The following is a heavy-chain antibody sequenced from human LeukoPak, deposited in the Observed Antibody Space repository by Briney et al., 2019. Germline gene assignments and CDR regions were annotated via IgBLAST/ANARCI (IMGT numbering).Heavy chain of an antibody. J-gene: IGHJ3*02. V-gene: IGHV4-59*01. CDR3: ARVGCGGDCYSDAFDI. CDR2: IYYSGST. CDR1: GGSISSYY. D-gene: IGHD2-21*02. Sequence: SETLSLTCTVSGGSISSYYWSWIRQPPGKGLEWIGYIYYSGSTNYNPSLKSRVTISVDTSKNQFSLKLSSVTAADTAVYYCARVGCGGDCYSDAFDIWGQGTMVTVSS.